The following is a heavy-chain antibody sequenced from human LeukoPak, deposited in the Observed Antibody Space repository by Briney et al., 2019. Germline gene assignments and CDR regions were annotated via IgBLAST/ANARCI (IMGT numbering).Heavy chain of an antibody. CDR2: ISSSGDT. CDR1: GFTFSSYA. V-gene: IGHV3-23*01. D-gene: IGHD1-26*01. Sequence: GGSLRLSCAASGFTFSSYAMSWVRQAPGKGLEWVSAISSSGDTYYAGSVKGRFTISRDNSKNTLYLQMNGLRAEDTAVYYCAKDAVGGTAYYFDYWGQGTLVTVSS. J-gene: IGHJ4*02. CDR3: AKDAVGGTAYYFDY.